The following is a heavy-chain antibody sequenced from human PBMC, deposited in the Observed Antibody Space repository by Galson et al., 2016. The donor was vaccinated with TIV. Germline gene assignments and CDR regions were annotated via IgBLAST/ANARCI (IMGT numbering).Heavy chain of an antibody. D-gene: IGHD4-17*01. Sequence: SLRLSCAASGFTFDDFDMTWVRQGPGRGLEWVSGVNWNGVGTSYADSVKGRFTISRDNAKNSLYLQMNSLRAEDTAVYYCARDSDATARAAGMDVWGQGTIVTVSS. J-gene: IGHJ6*02. CDR1: GFTFDDFD. CDR2: VNWNGVGT. V-gene: IGHV3-20*04. CDR3: ARDSDATARAAGMDV.